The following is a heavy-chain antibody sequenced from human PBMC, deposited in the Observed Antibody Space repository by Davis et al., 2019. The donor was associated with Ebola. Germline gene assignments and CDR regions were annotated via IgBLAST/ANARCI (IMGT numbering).Heavy chain of an antibody. V-gene: IGHV4-59*01. CDR3: ARDSYYYDAFDI. J-gene: IGHJ3*02. D-gene: IGHD3-10*01. CDR2: IYYSRST. CDR1: GGSISSYY. Sequence: SETLSLTCTVSGGSISSYYWSWIRQPPGKGLEWIGYIYYSRSTNYNPSLKSRVTISVDTSKNQFSLKLSSVTAADTAVYYCARDSYYYDAFDIWGQGTMVTVSS.